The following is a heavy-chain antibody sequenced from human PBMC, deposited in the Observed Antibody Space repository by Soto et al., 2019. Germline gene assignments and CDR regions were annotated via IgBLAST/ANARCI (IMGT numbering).Heavy chain of an antibody. D-gene: IGHD3-10*01. J-gene: IGHJ6*02. CDR3: AREFRSGVRFIYGMDV. CDR1: GYTFTGYY. CDR2: INPNSGGT. Sequence: GASVKVSCKASGYTFTGYYMHWVRQAPGQGLEWMGWINPNSGGTNYAQKFQGWVTMTRDTSISTAYMELSRLRSDDTAVYYCAREFRSGVRFIYGMDVWGQGTTVTVPS. V-gene: IGHV1-2*04.